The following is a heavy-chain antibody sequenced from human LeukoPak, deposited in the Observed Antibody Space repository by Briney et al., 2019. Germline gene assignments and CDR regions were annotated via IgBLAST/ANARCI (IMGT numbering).Heavy chain of an antibody. CDR3: ASTKRGRKYYYDSSGSQPLTT. CDR2: IYSGGST. D-gene: IGHD3-22*01. J-gene: IGHJ5*02. Sequence: PGGSLRLSCAASGFTVSSNYMSWVRQAPGKGLEWVSVIYSGGSTYYADSVKGRFTISRDNSKNTLYLQMNSLRAEDTAVYYCASTKRGRKYYYDSSGSQPLTTWGQGTLVTVSS. V-gene: IGHV3-53*01. CDR1: GFTVSSNY.